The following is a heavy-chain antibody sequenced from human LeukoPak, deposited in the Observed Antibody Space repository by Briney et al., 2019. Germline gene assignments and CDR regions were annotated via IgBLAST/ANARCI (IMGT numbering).Heavy chain of an antibody. V-gene: IGHV4-39*01. CDR3: ARANYDSSGYRRYYYYYMDV. CDR2: IYYSGST. Sequence: SSETLSLTCTVSGGSISSSSYYWGWIRQPPGKGLEWIGSIYYSGSTYYNPSLKSRVTISVDTSKNQFSLKLSSVTAADTAVYYCARANYDSSGYRRYYYYYMDVWGKGTTVTVSS. D-gene: IGHD3-22*01. CDR1: GGSISSSSYY. J-gene: IGHJ6*03.